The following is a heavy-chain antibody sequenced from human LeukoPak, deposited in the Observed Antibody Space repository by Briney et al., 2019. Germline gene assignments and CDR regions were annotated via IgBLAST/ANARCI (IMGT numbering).Heavy chain of an antibody. V-gene: IGHV3-30*03. CDR1: GFTFSSYG. J-gene: IGHJ6*03. Sequence: GGSLRLSCAASGFTFSSYGMHWVRQAPGKGLEWVAVISYDGSNKYYADSVKGRFTISRDNSKNTLYLQMNSLRAEDMAVYYCARGDGYGDFIPKQSARGYYYYMDVWGKGTTVTVSS. D-gene: IGHD4-17*01. CDR3: ARGDGYGDFIPKQSARGYYYYMDV. CDR2: ISYDGSNK.